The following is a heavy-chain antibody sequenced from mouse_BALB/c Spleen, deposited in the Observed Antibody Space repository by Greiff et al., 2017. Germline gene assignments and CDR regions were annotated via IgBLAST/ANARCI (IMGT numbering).Heavy chain of an antibody. D-gene: IGHD1-1*01. CDR2: IWGGGST. CDR1: GFSLTSYS. CDR3: ARGGGCGSIDY. J-gene: IGHJ2*01. Sequence: QVHVKQSGPGLVAPSQSLSITCTVSGFSLTSYSVHWVRQPPGKGLEWLGMIWGGGSTDYNSALKSRLSISKDNSKSQVFLKMNSLQPDDTAMYYCARGGGCGSIDYWGQGTTLTVSA. V-gene: IGHV2-6-4*01.